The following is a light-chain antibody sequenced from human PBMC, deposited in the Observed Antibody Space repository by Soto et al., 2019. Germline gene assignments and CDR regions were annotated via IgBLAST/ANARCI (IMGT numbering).Light chain of an antibody. CDR2: GAS. CDR1: QSIHIR. CDR3: QQYSDWPPWT. Sequence: IVMRQSPDSLAVPLGERATLSCRASQSIHIRLAWYQPKPGQAPRLLIYGASTRAAGIPERFRGSGSGTEFTLTINSLQSDDFAVYYCQQYSDWPPWTFGQGTKVDI. J-gene: IGKJ1*01. V-gene: IGKV3-15*01.